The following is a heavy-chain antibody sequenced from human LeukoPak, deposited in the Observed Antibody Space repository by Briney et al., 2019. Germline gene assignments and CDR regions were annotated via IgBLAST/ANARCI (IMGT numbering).Heavy chain of an antibody. D-gene: IGHD4-17*01. V-gene: IGHV4-39*07. Sequence: SETLSLTCTVSGGSISSRSYYWGWIRQPPGKGLEWIGSIYYGGSTYYNPSLKSRVIVSVDTSKNQFSLKLSSVTAADTAVYYCARDYGAHNWFDPWGQGTLVTVSS. J-gene: IGHJ5*02. CDR1: GGSISSRSYY. CDR3: ARDYGAHNWFDP. CDR2: IYYGGST.